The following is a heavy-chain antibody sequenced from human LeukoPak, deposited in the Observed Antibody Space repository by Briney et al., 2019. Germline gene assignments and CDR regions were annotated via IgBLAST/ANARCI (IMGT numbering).Heavy chain of an antibody. V-gene: IGHV3-74*01. Sequence: GGSLRLSCGASGFTLSGYWMHWVRQAPGKGLVWVSRIRDTGSITSYVDSVKGRFTISRDNAKNTLYLEMNRLRAEDTAVYYCARGYGMDVWGQGTTVTVSS. CDR3: ARGYGMDV. J-gene: IGHJ6*02. CDR2: IRDTGSIT. CDR1: GFTLSGYW.